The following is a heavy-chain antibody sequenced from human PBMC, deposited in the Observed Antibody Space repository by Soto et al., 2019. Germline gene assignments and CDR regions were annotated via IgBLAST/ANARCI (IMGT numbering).Heavy chain of an antibody. J-gene: IGHJ4*02. CDR1: GGTFSSYS. D-gene: IGHD1-26*01. CDR2: IIPIFGTA. V-gene: IGHV1-69*14. Sequence: QVQLVQSGAEVKKPGSSVKVSCKASGGTFSSYSISWVRQAPGQGLEWMGGIIPIFGTANYEQKFKGTVTITADKPTSTAYMVLISLRSEDTAGYDCASLVGATVVGACVDWGPGTLVTVSS. CDR3: ASLVGATVVGACVD.